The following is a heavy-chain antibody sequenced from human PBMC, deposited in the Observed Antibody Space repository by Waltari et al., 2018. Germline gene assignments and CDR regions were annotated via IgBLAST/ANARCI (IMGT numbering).Heavy chain of an antibody. CDR1: GGTFSSYA. J-gene: IGHJ3*02. Sequence: QVQLVQSGAEVKKPGSSVKVSCKASGGTFSSYAISWVRQAPGQGLEWLGGIIPIFGRANYAQKFQSRVTITADESTSTAYMGLSSLRAEDTAVDYCARDSPQVSGSYYYGDACDIWGQGTMVTVSS. CDR3: ARDSPQVSGSYYYGDACDI. CDR2: IIPIFGRA. D-gene: IGHD1-26*01. V-gene: IGHV1-69*01.